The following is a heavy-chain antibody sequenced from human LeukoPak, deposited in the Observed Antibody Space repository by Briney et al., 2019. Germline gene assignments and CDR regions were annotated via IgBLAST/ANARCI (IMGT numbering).Heavy chain of an antibody. CDR2: IYHSGST. J-gene: IGHJ3*02. Sequence: SETLSLTCAVSGGSISSGGYSWSWIRQPPGKGLEWIGYIYHSGSTYYNPSLKSRVTISVDRSKNQFSLKLSSMTAADTAVYYCARVGGYYGSGSYLNDAFDIWGQGTMVTVSS. V-gene: IGHV4-30-2*01. CDR3: ARVGGYYGSGSYLNDAFDI. CDR1: GGSISSGGYS. D-gene: IGHD3-10*01.